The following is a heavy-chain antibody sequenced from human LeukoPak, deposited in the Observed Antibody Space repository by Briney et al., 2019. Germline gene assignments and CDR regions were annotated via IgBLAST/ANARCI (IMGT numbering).Heavy chain of an antibody. CDR2: ISAYNGNT. V-gene: IGHV1-18*01. CDR3: ASMKPMVRGVTPYYFDY. J-gene: IGHJ4*02. Sequence: ASVKVSCKASGYTFTSYGISWVRQAPGQGLEWMGWISAYNGNTNYAQKLQGRVTMTTDTSTSTAYMELRSLRSDDTAVYYCASMKPMVRGVTPYYFDYWGQGTLVTVSS. CDR1: GYTFTSYG. D-gene: IGHD3-10*01.